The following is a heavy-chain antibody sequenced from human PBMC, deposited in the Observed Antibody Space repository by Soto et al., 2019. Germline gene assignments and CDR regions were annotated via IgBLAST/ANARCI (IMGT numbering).Heavy chain of an antibody. CDR1: GFTFSNYP. CDR2: IIPIFGTT. CDR3: ARGLYCGGGCYSHFDY. J-gene: IGHJ4*02. Sequence: VQLVQSGAEVKKPGSSVKVSCKASGFTFSNYPFIWVRQAPGQGLDWMGGIIPIFGTTDYGQRFQGRFTITADESTNTAYMELSSLRSDDTAVYYCARGLYCGGGCYSHFDYWGQGTLVTVSS. V-gene: IGHV1-69*01. D-gene: IGHD2-21*02.